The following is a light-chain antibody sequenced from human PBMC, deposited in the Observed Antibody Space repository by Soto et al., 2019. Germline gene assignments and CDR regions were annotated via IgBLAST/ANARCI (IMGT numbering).Light chain of an antibody. V-gene: IGKV1-39*01. Sequence: DIQMTQSPSSLSASVGDRVNIACRASQSIRTDLNWYQQKQGKAPNLLIYGASTLQSGVPSRFSGSGSGTNFTLTITSLQPEDFATYHCQQSHMTPFTCGPGTKVDIK. CDR1: QSIRTD. J-gene: IGKJ3*01. CDR3: QQSHMTPFT. CDR2: GAS.